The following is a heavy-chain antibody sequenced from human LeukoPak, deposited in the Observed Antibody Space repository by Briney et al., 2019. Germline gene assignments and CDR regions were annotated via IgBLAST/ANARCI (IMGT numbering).Heavy chain of an antibody. D-gene: IGHD3-22*01. CDR3: AKDGGYYDSSGYYLDY. CDR2: ISGSGGST. V-gene: IGHV3-23*01. CDR1: GFTFGDYA. J-gene: IGHJ4*02. Sequence: GGSLRLSCTASGFTFGDYAMSWVRQAPGKGLEWVSAISGSGGSTYYADSVKGRFTISRDNSKNTLYLQTNSLRAEDTAVYYCAKDGGYYDSSGYYLDYWGQGTLVTVSS.